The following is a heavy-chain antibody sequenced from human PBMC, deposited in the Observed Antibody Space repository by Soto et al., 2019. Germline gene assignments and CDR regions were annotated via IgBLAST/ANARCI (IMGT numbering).Heavy chain of an antibody. CDR2: ISSGGGST. CDR1: GFTFSSYA. D-gene: IGHD6-13*01. J-gene: IGHJ6*02. Sequence: GGSLRLSCAASGFTFSSYAMSWVRQAPGKGLEWVSGISSGGGSTYYADSVKGRFTISRDNSKNTLFLRMNRPRVEDTAVYYCAKAIAAHNYYYGMDVWGQGTTVTVSS. CDR3: AKAIAAHNYYYGMDV. V-gene: IGHV3-23*01.